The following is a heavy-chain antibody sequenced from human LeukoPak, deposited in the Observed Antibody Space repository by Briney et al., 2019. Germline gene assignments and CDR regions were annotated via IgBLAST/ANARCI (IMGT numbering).Heavy chain of an antibody. CDR3: ARALGIAVAPDH. V-gene: IGHV3-21*01. CDR1: GFTFSSYS. J-gene: IGHJ4*02. D-gene: IGHD6-19*01. CDR2: ISSSSSYI. Sequence: GGSLRLSCAASGFTFSSYSMNWVRQAPGKGLEWVSSISSSSSYIYYADSVKGRFTISRDNAKNSLYLQMNSLRAEDTAVYYCARALGIAVAPDHWGQGTLVTVSS.